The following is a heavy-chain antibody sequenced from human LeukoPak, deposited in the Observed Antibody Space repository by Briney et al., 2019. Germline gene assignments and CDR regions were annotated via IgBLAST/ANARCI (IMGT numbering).Heavy chain of an antibody. D-gene: IGHD6-19*01. CDR2: INAGNGNT. Sequence: ASVKVSCKASGYIFTNYAMHWVRQAPGQRLEWMGWINAGNGNTKYSQKFQGRVTITRDTSASSAYMELSSLRSEDTAVYYCAREAGSLDFDYWGQGTLVTVSS. J-gene: IGHJ4*02. CDR3: AREAGSLDFDY. V-gene: IGHV1-3*01. CDR1: GYIFTNYA.